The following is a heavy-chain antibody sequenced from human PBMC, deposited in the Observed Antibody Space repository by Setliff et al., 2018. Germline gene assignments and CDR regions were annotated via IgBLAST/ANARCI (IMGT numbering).Heavy chain of an antibody. CDR1: GGTFSDYY. CDR3: ARTGTYRYFDY. V-gene: IGHV4-34*01. J-gene: IGHJ4*02. Sequence: NPSETLSLTCAAYGGTFSDYYWAWIRQPPGKGLEWIGRIHYRGTTYSNASLASRLTISVDTAKNQFSLKLTSVTAADTAVYYCARTGTYRYFDYWGQGTRVTVSS. CDR2: IHYRGTT. D-gene: IGHD1-1*01.